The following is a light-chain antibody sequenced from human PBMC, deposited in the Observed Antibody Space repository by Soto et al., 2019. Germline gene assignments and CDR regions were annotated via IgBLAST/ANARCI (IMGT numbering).Light chain of an antibody. J-gene: IGLJ1*01. CDR1: SSDVGGYNY. CDR3: SSYTSSSAFFV. Sequence: QSVLTQPASVSGSPGQSITISCTGTSSDVGGYNYVSWHQQHPGKAPKFMIYDVNNRPSGVSNRFSGSKSGNTASLTISGLQAEDEADYYCSSYTSSSAFFVFGTGTKVTVL. CDR2: DVN. V-gene: IGLV2-14*03.